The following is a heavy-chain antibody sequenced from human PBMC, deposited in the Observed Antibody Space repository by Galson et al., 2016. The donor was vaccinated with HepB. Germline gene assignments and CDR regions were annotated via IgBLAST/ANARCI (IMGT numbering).Heavy chain of an antibody. D-gene: IGHD1-26*01. V-gene: IGHV3-7*01. J-gene: IGHJ4*02. CDR3: ARDLSGSYCE. Sequence: SLRLSCATSGFTLSNFWMSWVRQAPGKGLEWLANINKDGSDKAYVGSVKGRFTISRDNAKNSLYLQMNSLRAEDTAVYYCARDLSGSYCEWGRGTLVTVSS. CDR2: INKDGSDK. CDR1: GFTLSNFW.